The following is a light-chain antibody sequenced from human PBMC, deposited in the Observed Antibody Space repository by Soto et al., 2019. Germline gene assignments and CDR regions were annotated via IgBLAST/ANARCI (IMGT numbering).Light chain of an antibody. CDR3: AAWDDRLNGVV. Sequence: QSVLTQPPSVSEAPRKRVTISCSGSSSNIGNNAVNWYQQLPGKAPKLLIYYDDLLPSGVSDRFSGSKSGTSASLAISGLQSEDEADYYCAAWDDRLNGVVFGGGTKLTVL. J-gene: IGLJ2*01. CDR1: SSNIGNNA. CDR2: YDD. V-gene: IGLV1-36*01.